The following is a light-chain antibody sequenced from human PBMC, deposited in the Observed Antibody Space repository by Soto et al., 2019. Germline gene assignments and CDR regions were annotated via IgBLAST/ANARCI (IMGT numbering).Light chain of an antibody. CDR2: GAS. J-gene: IGKJ1*01. Sequence: EIGLTQSPGTLSLSPGERASLSCRASQSVSSSYLAWYQQKPGQAPRHRIYGASSRATGIPDRFSGRGSGTNFTLAFSILEPEDYAVDFCPQYVEPPWPFGQGTKVDIK. CDR3: PQYVEPPWP. V-gene: IGKV3-20*01. CDR1: QSVSSSY.